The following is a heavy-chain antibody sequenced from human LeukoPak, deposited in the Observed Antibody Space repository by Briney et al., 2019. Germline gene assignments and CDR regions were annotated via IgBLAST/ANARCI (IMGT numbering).Heavy chain of an antibody. CDR2: ISAYNGNT. CDR1: GYTFTSYV. D-gene: IGHD2-2*02. J-gene: IGHJ3*02. CDR3: ARSYCSSTSCYTFDAFDI. Sequence: GASVKVSCKASGYTFTSYVISWVRQAPGQGLEWMGWISAYNGNTNYAQKLQGRVTMTTDTSTSTAYMELRSLRSDDTAVYYCARSYCSSTSCYTFDAFDIWGQGTMVTVSS. V-gene: IGHV1-18*01.